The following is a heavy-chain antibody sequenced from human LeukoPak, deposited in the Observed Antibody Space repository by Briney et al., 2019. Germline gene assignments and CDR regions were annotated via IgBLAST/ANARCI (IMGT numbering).Heavy chain of an antibody. CDR3: ARSAQLGVPFDY. Sequence: SVKVSCKASAGTFSSYAISWVRQAPGQGLEWMGTIIPILGIANYAQKFQGRVTITADKSTSTAYMELSSLRSEDTAVYYCARSAQLGVPFDYWGQGTLVTVSS. CDR2: IIPILGIA. V-gene: IGHV1-69*04. J-gene: IGHJ4*02. CDR1: AGTFSSYA. D-gene: IGHD2-2*01.